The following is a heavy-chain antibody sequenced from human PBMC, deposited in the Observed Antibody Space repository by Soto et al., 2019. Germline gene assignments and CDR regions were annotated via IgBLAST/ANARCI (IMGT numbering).Heavy chain of an antibody. CDR3: ARIEIAVAPIDY. Sequence: QVQLQESGPGLVKPSETLSLTCTVSGGSVSSGSYYWSWIRQPPGKGLEWIGYVYYSGSTNHNPSLTIRVTMSEDPPKNQFSLKLSSVAAADTAVYYCARIEIAVAPIDYWGQGTLVTVSS. V-gene: IGHV4-61*01. CDR2: VYYSGST. CDR1: GGSVSSGSYY. D-gene: IGHD6-19*01. J-gene: IGHJ4*02.